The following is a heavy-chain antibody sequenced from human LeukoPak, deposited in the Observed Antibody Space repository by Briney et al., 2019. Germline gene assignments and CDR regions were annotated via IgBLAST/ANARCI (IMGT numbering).Heavy chain of an antibody. D-gene: IGHD4-11*01. Sequence: SPETLSLTCIVSGGSISSYYWSWIRPPPEKGLEWIGPMHVSGTTNYNPALKSRVAMSLDTSTNQFSLQLTSVTAADTAVYFCARERSTTIKTYYFDSWGQGTLVTVSS. V-gene: IGHV4-4*07. J-gene: IGHJ4*02. CDR2: MHVSGTT. CDR1: GGSISSYY. CDR3: ARERSTTIKTYYFDS.